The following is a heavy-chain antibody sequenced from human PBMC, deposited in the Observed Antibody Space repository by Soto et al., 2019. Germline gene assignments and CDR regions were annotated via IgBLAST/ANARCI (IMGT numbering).Heavy chain of an antibody. CDR2: IKSSADGGTK. J-gene: IGHJ5*02. CDR3: TVVKRRDQYSNSGYRFDP. CDR1: VFTFSHAW. V-gene: IGHV3-15*01. Sequence: WGSLRLSCAASVFTFSHAWMSWVRQAPGKGLDWVGRIKSSADGGTKDYGAPVRGRFTISRDDSKNTLYLQMNSLKNEDTAVYYCTVVKRRDQYSNSGYRFDPWGPGTMVTVSS. D-gene: IGHD1-26*01.